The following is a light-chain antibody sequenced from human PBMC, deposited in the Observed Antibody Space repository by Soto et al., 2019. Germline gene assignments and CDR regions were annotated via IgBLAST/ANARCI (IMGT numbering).Light chain of an antibody. CDR1: QSISSW. CDR2: DAS. Sequence: DIQMTQSPSTLSASVGDRVTITCRASQSISSWLAWYQQKPGKAPKLLIYDASSLESGVPSRFSGSGSGPEFTLTISSLQPDDFATYYCQQYNSYPRTLGQGTKVDIK. J-gene: IGKJ1*01. CDR3: QQYNSYPRT. V-gene: IGKV1-5*01.